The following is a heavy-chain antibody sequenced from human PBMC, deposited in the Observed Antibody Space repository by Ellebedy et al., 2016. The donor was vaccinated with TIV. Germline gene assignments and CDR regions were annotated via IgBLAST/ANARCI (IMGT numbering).Heavy chain of an antibody. CDR3: ARIAPPY. Sequence: GGSLRLSXAASGFTFSDYSMTWVRQAPGKGLEWVASINGSSSYISYADSVKGRFTISRDNAKTSLFLQMNRLRAEDTAVYYCARIAPPYWGQGTLVTVSS. J-gene: IGHJ4*02. D-gene: IGHD3-22*01. CDR1: GFTFSDYS. V-gene: IGHV3-21*01. CDR2: INGSSSYI.